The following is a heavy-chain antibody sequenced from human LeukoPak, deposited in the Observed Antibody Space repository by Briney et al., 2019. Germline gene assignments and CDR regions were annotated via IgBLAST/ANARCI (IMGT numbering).Heavy chain of an antibody. CDR2: INHSGST. D-gene: IGHD6-13*01. J-gene: IGHJ4*02. CDR1: GGSFSGYY. CDR3: ARVRRIAAAGTYYFDY. V-gene: IGHV4-34*01. Sequence: SEALSLTCAVYGGSFSGYYWSWIRQPPGKGLEWIGEINHSGSTNYNPSLKSRVTISVDTSKNQFSLKLSSVTAADTAVYYCARVRRIAAAGTYYFDYWGQGTLVTVSS.